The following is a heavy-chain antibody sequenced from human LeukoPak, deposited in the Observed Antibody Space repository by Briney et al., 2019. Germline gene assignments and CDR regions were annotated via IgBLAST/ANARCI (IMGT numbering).Heavy chain of an antibody. Sequence: GESLKISCQGPGSCFTSYWIGWVRQMPGKGLEWMGIIYPGDSDTRYSPSFQGQVTISADKSISTAYLQWSSLKASDTAMYYCARLPELEHPADYWGQGTLVTVSS. V-gene: IGHV5-51*01. D-gene: IGHD1/OR15-1a*01. J-gene: IGHJ4*02. CDR2: IYPGDSDT. CDR1: GSCFTSYW. CDR3: ARLPELEHPADY.